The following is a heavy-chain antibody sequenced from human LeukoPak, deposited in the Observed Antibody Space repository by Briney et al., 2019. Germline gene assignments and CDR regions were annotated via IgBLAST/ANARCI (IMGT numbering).Heavy chain of an antibody. CDR3: ARGGRYGDYSPSLNS. V-gene: IGHV3-30-3*01. D-gene: IGHD4-17*01. J-gene: IGHJ4*02. Sequence: GGSLRLSCAASGFTFSSYAMHWVRQAPGKGLEWVAVISYDGSNKYYADSVKGRFTISRDNSKNTLYLQMNSLRAEDTAVYYCARGGRYGDYSPSLNSWGRGTLVTVSS. CDR2: ISYDGSNK. CDR1: GFTFSSYA.